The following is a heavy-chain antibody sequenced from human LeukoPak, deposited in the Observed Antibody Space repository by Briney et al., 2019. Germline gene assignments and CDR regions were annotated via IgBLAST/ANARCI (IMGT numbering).Heavy chain of an antibody. D-gene: IGHD6-13*01. J-gene: IGHJ4*02. CDR3: ARVYSSSWPRVDY. V-gene: IGHV4-4*07. CDR1: GGSITGYY. Sequence: SETLSLTCTVSGGSITGYYWTWIRQPAEKGLEWIGRIYTSDNTIYNPSLRSRVTMSVDTCKNQFSLKLSSVTAADTAVYYCARVYSSSWPRVDYWGQGTLVTVSS. CDR2: IYTSDNT.